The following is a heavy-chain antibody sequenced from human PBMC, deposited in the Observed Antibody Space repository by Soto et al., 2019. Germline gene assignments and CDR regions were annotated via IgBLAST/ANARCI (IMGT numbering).Heavy chain of an antibody. J-gene: IGHJ1*01. Sequence: QVQLVQSGAEVKKPGSSVKVSCKASGGTFSSYAISWVRQAPGQGLEWMGGIIPIFGTANYAQKFQGRVTITADETTSAADLELSSLCSEDTAVYYCARSFYCSGGSCYLYFQHWGQGTLVTVSS. V-gene: IGHV1-69*12. CDR2: IIPIFGTA. CDR3: ARSFYCSGGSCYLYFQH. D-gene: IGHD2-15*01. CDR1: GGTFSSYA.